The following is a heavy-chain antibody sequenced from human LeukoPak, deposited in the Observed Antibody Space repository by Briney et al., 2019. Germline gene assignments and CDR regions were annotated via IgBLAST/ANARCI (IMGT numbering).Heavy chain of an antibody. V-gene: IGHV1-69*05. Sequence: SVKVSCKASGGTFSSYAISWVRQAPGQGLEWMGGIIPIFGTANYAQKFQGRVTITTDESTSTAYMELSSLRSEDTAVYYCAGWALAAPFDPWAREPWSPSPQ. CDR2: IIPIFGTA. CDR1: GGTFSSYA. CDR3: AGWALAAPFDP. D-gene: IGHD1-1*01. J-gene: IGHJ5*02.